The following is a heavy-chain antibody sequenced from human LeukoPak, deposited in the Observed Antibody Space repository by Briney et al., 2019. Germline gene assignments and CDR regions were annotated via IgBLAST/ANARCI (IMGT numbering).Heavy chain of an antibody. CDR1: SGSVNSYY. V-gene: IGHV4-59*02. J-gene: IGHJ5*02. Sequence: SETLSLTCTVSSGSVNSYYWSWIRQPPGKGLEWIGYIYYSGSTNYNPSLKSRVTISVDTSKNQFSLKLSSVTAADTAVYYCASAVVPAAMGLNWFDPWGQGTLVTVSS. CDR3: ASAVVPAAMGLNWFDP. D-gene: IGHD2-2*01. CDR2: IYYSGST.